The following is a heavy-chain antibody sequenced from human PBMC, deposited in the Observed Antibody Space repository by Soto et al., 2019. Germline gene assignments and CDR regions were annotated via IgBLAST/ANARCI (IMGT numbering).Heavy chain of an antibody. CDR3: ARESDRDFWGHDAFGI. J-gene: IGHJ3*02. CDR1: GGSISSYY. V-gene: IGHV4-59*01. D-gene: IGHD3-3*01. Sequence: PSETLSLTCTVSGGSISSYYWSWIRQPPGKGLEWIGYIYYSGSTNYNPSLKSRVTISVDTSKNQFSLKLSSVTAADTAVYYCARESDRDFWGHDAFGIWGPGEM. CDR2: IYYSGST.